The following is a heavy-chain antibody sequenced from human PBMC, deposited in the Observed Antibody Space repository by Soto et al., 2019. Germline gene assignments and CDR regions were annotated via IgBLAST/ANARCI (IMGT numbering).Heavy chain of an antibody. CDR3: ARDPLSGNWFDP. Sequence: TVRVSCKASGYRFTNDAISWVRQAPGQGLEWMGWISPYNGNTNYAQNLQGRVTMITDTFTNTAYMELRSLTSDDTAVYYCARDPLSGNWFDPWGQGTLVTVSS. D-gene: IGHD3-10*01. CDR1: GYRFTNDA. V-gene: IGHV1-18*01. J-gene: IGHJ5*02. CDR2: ISPYNGNT.